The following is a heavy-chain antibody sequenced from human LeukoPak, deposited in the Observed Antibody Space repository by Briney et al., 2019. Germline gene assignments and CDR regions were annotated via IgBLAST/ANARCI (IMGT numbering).Heavy chain of an antibody. CDR3: ARTPGGVGGGNDY. J-gene: IGHJ4*02. Sequence: SETLSLTCTVSGGSISSYYWSWIRQPPGKGLEWIGYMYYSGSTNYNPSLKSRVAISVDTSKNQFSLKLSSVTAADTAVYYCARTPGGVGGGNDYWGQGTLVTVSS. CDR1: GGSISSYY. CDR2: MYYSGST. V-gene: IGHV4-59*01. D-gene: IGHD3-16*01.